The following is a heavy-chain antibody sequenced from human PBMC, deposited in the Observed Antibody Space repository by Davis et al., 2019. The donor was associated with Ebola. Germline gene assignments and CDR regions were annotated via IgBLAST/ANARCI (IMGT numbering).Heavy chain of an antibody. CDR2: IWYDGSNK. CDR3: ARINSYGDFGY. Sequence: GGSLRLSCAASGFTFSSYGMHWVRQAPGKGLEWVAVIWYDGSNKYYADSVKGRFTISRDNSKNTLYLQMNSLRAEDTAVYYCARINSYGDFGYWGQGTLVTVSS. D-gene: IGHD5-18*01. J-gene: IGHJ4*02. CDR1: GFTFSSYG. V-gene: IGHV3-33*01.